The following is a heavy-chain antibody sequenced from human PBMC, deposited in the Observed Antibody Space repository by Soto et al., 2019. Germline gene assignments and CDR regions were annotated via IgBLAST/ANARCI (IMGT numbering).Heavy chain of an antibody. V-gene: IGHV5-51*01. CDR2: IYPGDSDT. CDR1: GYSFTSYW. D-gene: IGHD6-13*01. Sequence: PGESLKISCKGSGYSFTSYWNGWVRQMPGKGLEWMGIIYPGDSDTRYSPSFQGQVTISADKSISTAYLQWSSLKASDTAMYYCARHPRDVAAAGTGYYYGMDVWGQGTTVTVSS. CDR3: ARHPRDVAAAGTGYYYGMDV. J-gene: IGHJ6*02.